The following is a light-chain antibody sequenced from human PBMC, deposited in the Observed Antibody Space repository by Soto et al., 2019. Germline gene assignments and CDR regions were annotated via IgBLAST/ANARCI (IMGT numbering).Light chain of an antibody. CDR3: MQALQTPWT. V-gene: IGKV2-28*01. CDR1: QILLHSNGYNY. CDR2: LGS. J-gene: IGKJ1*01. Sequence: DIVMTQSPLSLPVTPGEPSSISCSSTQILLHSNGYNYLDWYLQKPGQSPQLLIYLGSNRASGVPDRFSGSGSGTDFTLKISRVEAEDVGVYYCMQALQTPWTFGQGTKVDIK.